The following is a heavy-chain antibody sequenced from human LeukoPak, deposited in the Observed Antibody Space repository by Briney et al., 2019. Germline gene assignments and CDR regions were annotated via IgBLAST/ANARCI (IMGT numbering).Heavy chain of an antibody. CDR3: VKDCPAVLEY. CDR1: GFTFSTYA. V-gene: IGHV3-23*01. J-gene: IGHJ4*02. D-gene: IGHD2-15*01. Sequence: PGGSLRLSCAASGFTFSTYAMSWVRQAPGKGLEWVSAISGSGGSTYYADSVKGRFTISRDNSKNTLYLQMSSLRGQDTAIYYCVKDCPAVLEYWGQGTLVTVSS. CDR2: ISGSGGST.